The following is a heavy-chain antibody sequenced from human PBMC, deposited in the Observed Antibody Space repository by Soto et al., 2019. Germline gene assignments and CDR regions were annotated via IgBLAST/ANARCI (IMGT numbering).Heavy chain of an antibody. CDR1: GGSISSGGYY. CDR3: ARDQGRIAAAEPGNDWFDP. Sequence: PSETLSLTCTVSGGSISSGGYYWSWIRQHPGKGLEWIGYIYYSGSTYYNPSLKSRVTISVDTSKNQFSLKLSSVTAADTAVYYCARDQGRIAAAEPGNDWFDPWGQGTLVTFSS. D-gene: IGHD6-13*01. V-gene: IGHV4-31*02. J-gene: IGHJ5*02. CDR2: IYYSGST.